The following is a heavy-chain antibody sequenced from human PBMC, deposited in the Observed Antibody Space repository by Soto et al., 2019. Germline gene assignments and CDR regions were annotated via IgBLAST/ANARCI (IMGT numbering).Heavy chain of an antibody. CDR1: RYTFTSYD. J-gene: IGHJ6*03. D-gene: IGHD3-10*01. Sequence: GASVNVSCKASRYTFTSYDINGVLQGTGQRLEWVGWMNPNSGNTGYAQKVQGRVTMTRNTSIRTAYMELSSLRSEDTAVYYCARGGPYYYGSGSGLSAYYYYYYMDVWGKGTTVTVS. CDR2: MNPNSGNT. V-gene: IGHV1-8*01. CDR3: ARGGPYYYGSGSGLSAYYYYYYMDV.